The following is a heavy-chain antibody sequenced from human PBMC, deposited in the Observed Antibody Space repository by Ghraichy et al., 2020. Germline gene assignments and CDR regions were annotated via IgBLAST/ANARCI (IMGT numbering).Heavy chain of an antibody. V-gene: IGHV3-9*01. CDR1: GFTFDDYA. CDR2: ISWNSGSI. J-gene: IGHJ4*02. CDR3: AKDRDYGELQSYYFDY. D-gene: IGHD1-26*01. Sequence: GGSLRLSCAASGFTFDDYAMHWVRQAPGKGLEWVSGISWNSGSIGYADAVKGRFTISSDNAKNSLYLQMNSLRAEDTDLYYCAKDRDYGELQSYYFDYWGQGTLVTVS.